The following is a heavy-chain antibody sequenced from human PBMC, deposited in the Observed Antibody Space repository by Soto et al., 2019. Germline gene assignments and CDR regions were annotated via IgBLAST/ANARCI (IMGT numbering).Heavy chain of an antibody. J-gene: IGHJ6*02. CDR1: GFTFSDHY. CDR2: TRNKANSHTT. CDR3: AREWAPYYYYGMDV. V-gene: IGHV3-72*01. Sequence: EVQLVESGGGLVQPGGSLRLSCAASGFTFSDHYMDWVRQAPGKGLEWVGRTRNKANSHTTEYAASVKGRFTISRDDSKNSLYLQMNSLKTEDTAVYYCAREWAPYYYYGMDVWGQGTTVTVSS.